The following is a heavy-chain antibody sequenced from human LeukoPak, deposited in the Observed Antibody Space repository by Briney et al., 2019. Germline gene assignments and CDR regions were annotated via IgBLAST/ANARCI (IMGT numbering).Heavy chain of an antibody. Sequence: ASVKVSCKASGYTFTSYGISWVRQAPGQGLEWMGWISAYNGNTNYAQKLQGRVTMTTDTSTSTAYMELRSLRSDDTAVYYCARESPISATVTQPFDYWGQGTLVTVSS. CDR1: GYTFTSYG. J-gene: IGHJ4*02. CDR2: ISAYNGNT. V-gene: IGHV1-18*01. CDR3: ARESPISATVTQPFDY. D-gene: IGHD4-17*01.